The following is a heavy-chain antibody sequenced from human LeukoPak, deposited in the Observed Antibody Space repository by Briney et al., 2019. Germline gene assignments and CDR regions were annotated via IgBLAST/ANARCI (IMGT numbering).Heavy chain of an antibody. CDR1: GYTFTGYY. D-gene: IGHD3-22*01. CDR2: INPNSGGT. J-gene: IGHJ5*02. Sequence: ASVKVSCKASGYTFTGYYMHWVRQAPGQGLEWMGWINPNSGGTNYAQKFQGRVTMTRDTSISTAYMELSRLRSDDTAVYYCAREKPNPRRSPPSIVVVITTSNWFDPWGQGTLVTVSS. CDR3: AREKPNPRRSPPSIVVVITTSNWFDP. V-gene: IGHV1-2*02.